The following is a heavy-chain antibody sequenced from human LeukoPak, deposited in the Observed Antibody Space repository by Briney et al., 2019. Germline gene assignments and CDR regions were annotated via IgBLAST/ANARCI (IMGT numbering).Heavy chain of an antibody. Sequence: ASVKVSCKASGYTFTSYDINWVRQATGQGLEWMGWVNPNSGNTGYAQKFQGRVTMTRNTSISTAYMELSSLRSEDTAVYYCARLQWELLRYYYYYMDVWGKGTTVTVSS. CDR1: GYTFTSYD. D-gene: IGHD1-26*01. V-gene: IGHV1-8*01. CDR2: VNPNSGNT. J-gene: IGHJ6*03. CDR3: ARLQWELLRYYYYYMDV.